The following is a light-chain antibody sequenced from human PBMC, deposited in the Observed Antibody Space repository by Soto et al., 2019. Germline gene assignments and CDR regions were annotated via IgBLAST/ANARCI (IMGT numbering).Light chain of an antibody. CDR3: QQYGSSPYT. CDR2: GAS. Sequence: EIVLTQSPGTLSLSPGERVTVSCRASQSVSSSSLAWYQQKPGQAPRLLIYGASSRATGIPDRFSGSGSGTDLTLTISRLETDDFAVFYCQQYGSSPYTFGQGTKLEIK. CDR1: QSVSSSS. V-gene: IGKV3-20*01. J-gene: IGKJ2*01.